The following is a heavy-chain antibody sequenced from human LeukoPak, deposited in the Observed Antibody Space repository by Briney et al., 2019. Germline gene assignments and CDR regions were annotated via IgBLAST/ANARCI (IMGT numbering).Heavy chain of an antibody. J-gene: IGHJ4*02. V-gene: IGHV1-18*01. CDR3: ARGGNSGWRTPNDDY. D-gene: IGHD6-19*01. CDR2: ISSYKNNT. Sequence: ASVKVSCKASGFTFTSYGISWVRQAPGQGLEWMGWISSYKNNTNYAQKFQGRVTMTTDTSTSTAYMEVRSLRSDDTAVYYCARGGNSGWRTPNDDYWGQGTLVTVSS. CDR1: GFTFTSYG.